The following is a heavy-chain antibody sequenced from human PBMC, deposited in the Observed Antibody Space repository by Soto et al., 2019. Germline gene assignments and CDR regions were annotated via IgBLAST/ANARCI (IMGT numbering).Heavy chain of an antibody. CDR2: IDWDDDK. V-gene: IGHV2-70*04. D-gene: IGHD3-22*01. Sequence: GAGPTLVNPTQTLTLTCTFSGFSLSTSRMRVSWIRQPPGKALEWLARIDWDDDKFYSTSLKTRLTISKDTSKNHVVLTMTNMDPVDTATYYCARMGYYDSSGYDYWGQGTLVTVSS. CDR1: GFSLSTSRMR. CDR3: ARMGYYDSSGYDY. J-gene: IGHJ4*02.